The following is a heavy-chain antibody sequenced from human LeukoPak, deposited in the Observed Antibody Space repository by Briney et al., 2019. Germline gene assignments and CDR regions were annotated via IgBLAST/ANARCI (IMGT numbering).Heavy chain of an antibody. Sequence: GGSLRLSCTASGFTFGEYAISWVRQAPGKGLEWVGFIRTKAYGGTTLYAASVKDRFTISRDDSKNFAYLQINSPKTEDTAVYYCTRDRYSSGWGTFDYWGQGALVTVSS. D-gene: IGHD6-19*01. CDR1: GFTFGEYA. CDR2: IRTKAYGGTT. V-gene: IGHV3-49*04. J-gene: IGHJ4*02. CDR3: TRDRYSSGWGTFDY.